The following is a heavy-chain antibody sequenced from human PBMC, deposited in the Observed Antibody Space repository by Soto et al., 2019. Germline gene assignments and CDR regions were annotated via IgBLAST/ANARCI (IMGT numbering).Heavy chain of an antibody. CDR1: GGTFSSYA. V-gene: IGHV1-69*12. J-gene: IGHJ6*02. D-gene: IGHD5-18*01. CDR2: IIPIFGTA. CDR3: ARGGTAMVTYYYYGMDV. Sequence: QVQLVQSGAEVKKPGSSVKVSCKASGGTFSSYAISWVRQSPGQGLEWMGGIIPIFGTANYAQKFQGRVTITADESTSTAYMELSSLRSEDTAVYYCARGGTAMVTYYYYGMDVWGQGTTVTVSS.